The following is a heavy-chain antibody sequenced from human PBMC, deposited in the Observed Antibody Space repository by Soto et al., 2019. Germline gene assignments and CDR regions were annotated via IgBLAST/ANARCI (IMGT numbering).Heavy chain of an antibody. Sequence: PGESLKISCKGSGYSFTSYWISWVRQMPGKGLEWMGRIDPSDSYTNYSPSFQGHVTISADKSITTAYLQWSSLKASDTAMYYCERGRQQANYYYYGMDVWGQGTTVTVSS. V-gene: IGHV5-10-1*01. CDR3: ERGRQQANYYYYGMDV. CDR1: GYSFTSYW. D-gene: IGHD6-13*01. J-gene: IGHJ6*02. CDR2: IDPSDSYT.